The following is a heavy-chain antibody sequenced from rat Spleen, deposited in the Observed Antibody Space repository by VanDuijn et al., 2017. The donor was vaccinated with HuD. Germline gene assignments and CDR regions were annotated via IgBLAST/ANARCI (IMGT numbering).Heavy chain of an antibody. V-gene: IGHV5-29*01. D-gene: IGHD1-12*02. CDR3: ARLNYYYDGSYYYYFDY. CDR2: ISYEGSST. CDR1: GFTFSDYY. J-gene: IGHJ2*01. Sequence: EVQLVESDGGLVQPGRSLKLSCAASGFTFSDYYMAWVRQAPTKGLEWVATISYEGSSTYYPDSVRGRFTISRDNAKSTLYLQMDSLGSEDTATYYCARLNYYYDGSYYYYFDYWGQGVMVTVSS.